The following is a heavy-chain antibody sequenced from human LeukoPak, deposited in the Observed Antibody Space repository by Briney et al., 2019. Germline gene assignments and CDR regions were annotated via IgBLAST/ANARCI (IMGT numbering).Heavy chain of an antibody. CDR2: ISGSGGST. V-gene: IGHV3-23*01. D-gene: IGHD6-13*01. CDR3: ARDPGYSSPRGDY. Sequence: GGSLRLSCAASGFTFSSYAMSWVRQAPGKGLEWVSAISGSGGSTYYADSVKGRFTISRDNAKNSLYLQMNSLRAEDTAVYYCARDPGYSSPRGDYWGQGTLVTVSS. J-gene: IGHJ4*02. CDR1: GFTFSSYA.